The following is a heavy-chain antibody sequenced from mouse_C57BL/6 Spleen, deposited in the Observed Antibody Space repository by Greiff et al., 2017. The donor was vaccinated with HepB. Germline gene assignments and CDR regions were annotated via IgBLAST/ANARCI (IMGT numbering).Heavy chain of an antibody. CDR2: IYPGSGST. D-gene: IGHD1-2*01. Sequence: VQLQQPGAELVKPGASVKMSCKASGYTFTSYWITWVKQRPGQGLEWIGDIYPGSGSTNYNEKFKSKATLTVDTSSSTAYMQLSSLTSEDSAVYYCARNNYGVAHYYAMDYWGQGTSVTVSS. CDR1: GYTFTSYW. J-gene: IGHJ4*01. V-gene: IGHV1-55*01. CDR3: ARNNYGVAHYYAMDY.